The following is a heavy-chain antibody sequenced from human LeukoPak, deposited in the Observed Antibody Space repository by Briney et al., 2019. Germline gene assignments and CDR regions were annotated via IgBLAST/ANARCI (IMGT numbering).Heavy chain of an antibody. V-gene: IGHV5-51*01. CDR3: ARLGYCSGGSCRLIDY. CDR1: GYSFTSYW. Sequence: GESLKISCKGSGYSFTSYWIGWVRQMPGKGLEWMGIIYPGDSDTRYSPSFQGQVTISADKSISTAYLQWSSLKASDTAVYYCARLGYCSGGSCRLIDYWGQGTLVTVSS. J-gene: IGHJ4*02. D-gene: IGHD2-15*01. CDR2: IYPGDSDT.